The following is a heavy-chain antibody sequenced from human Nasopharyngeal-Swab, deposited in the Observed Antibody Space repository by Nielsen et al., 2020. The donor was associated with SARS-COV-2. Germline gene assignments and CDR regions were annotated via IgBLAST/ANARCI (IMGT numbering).Heavy chain of an antibody. Sequence: GESLKISCAASEFIFSSYAMHWVRRAPGKGLEWVALISYDGGNQYYADSVKGRFTISRDNSKNTLYLQMSSLRAEDTAIYYCAKDLGVESPLWFDYWGQGTLLTVSS. J-gene: IGHJ4*02. V-gene: IGHV3-30*04. D-gene: IGHD4-23*01. CDR2: ISYDGGNQ. CDR1: EFIFSSYA. CDR3: AKDLGVESPLWFDY.